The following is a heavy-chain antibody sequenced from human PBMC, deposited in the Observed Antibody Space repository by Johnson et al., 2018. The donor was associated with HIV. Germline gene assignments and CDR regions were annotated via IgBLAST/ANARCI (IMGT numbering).Heavy chain of an antibody. V-gene: IGHV3-9*01. D-gene: IGHD3-16*02. CDR1: GFTFDDYA. J-gene: IGHJ3*02. CDR3: ARYRYHSPRRPGSGAVDI. Sequence: LVESGGGLVQPGRSLKLSCAASGFTFDDYAMHWVRQAPGKGLEWVSGINWNGGSTGYADSVKGRFTISRDNSKNTLYLQMNSLRAEDTAVYYCARYRYHSPRRPGSGAVDIWGQGTMVTVSS. CDR2: INWNGGST.